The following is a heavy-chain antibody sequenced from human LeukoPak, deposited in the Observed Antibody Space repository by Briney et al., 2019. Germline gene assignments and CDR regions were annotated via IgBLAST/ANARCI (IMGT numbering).Heavy chain of an antibody. CDR3: AKGSSSGLYYYYHMDV. D-gene: IGHD2-15*01. V-gene: IGHV3-11*01. CDR2: ISSSGSTI. J-gene: IGHJ6*03. Sequence: GGSLRLSCAASGFTFSDYYMSWIRQAPGKGLEWVSYISSSGSTIYYADSVKGRFTISRDNAKNSLYLQMNSLRAEDTAVYYCAKGSSSGLYYYYHMDVWGKGTTVTVSS. CDR1: GFTFSDYY.